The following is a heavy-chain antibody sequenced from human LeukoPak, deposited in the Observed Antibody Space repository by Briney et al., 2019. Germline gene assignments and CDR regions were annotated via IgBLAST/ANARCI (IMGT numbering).Heavy chain of an antibody. CDR3: ARAYSSSWYSGDWFDP. D-gene: IGHD6-13*01. J-gene: IGHJ5*02. CDR1: GGSISSGGYS. V-gene: IGHV4-30-2*01. Sequence: SQTLSLTCAVSGGSISSGGYSWSWIRQPQGQGLEWIGYIYHSGSTYYNPSLKSRVTISVDRSKIQSSLKLSSVTAADTAVYYCARAYSSSWYSGDWFDPWGQGTLVTVSS. CDR2: IYHSGST.